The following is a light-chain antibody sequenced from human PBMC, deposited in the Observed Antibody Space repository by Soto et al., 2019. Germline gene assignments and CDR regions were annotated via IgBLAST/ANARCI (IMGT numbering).Light chain of an antibody. V-gene: IGLV2-23*01. CDR1: SSDVGTYNL. CDR3: CSFAAGNTYV. J-gene: IGLJ1*01. CDR2: EGG. Sequence: QPVLTQPASVYESTGQSIALSCTGTSSDVGTYNLVSWYQQHPGKAPKLLISEGGKRPSGVSDRFSGSKSGNTASLTISGLQAEDEADYYCCSFAAGNTYVFGTGTKVTVL.